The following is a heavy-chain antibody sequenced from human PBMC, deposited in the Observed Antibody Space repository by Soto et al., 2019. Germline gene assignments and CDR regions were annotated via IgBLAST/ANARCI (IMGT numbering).Heavy chain of an antibody. CDR3: AAELGFGKLSVV. Sequence: QVQVVQSGVEVRRPVSSVKVSCKASGDTFKNCVISWVRQAPGQGLEWMGGIIPLFGTTDFDQRFQGRLTITTDESTTTAYMALSRLRSEDTATYYCAAELGFGKLSVVWGQGTTVIVSS. CDR1: GDTFKNCV. D-gene: IGHD3-10*01. J-gene: IGHJ6*02. V-gene: IGHV1-69*01. CDR2: IIPLFGTT.